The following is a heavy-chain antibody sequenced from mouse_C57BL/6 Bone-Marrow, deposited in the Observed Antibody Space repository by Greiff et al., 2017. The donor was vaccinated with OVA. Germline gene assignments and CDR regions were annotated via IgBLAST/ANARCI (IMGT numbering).Heavy chain of an antibody. D-gene: IGHD1-1*01. CDR1: GYTFTTYP. V-gene: IGHV1-47*01. Sequence: VQLPQSGAELVKPGASVKMSCTASGYTFTTYPIEWMKQNHGKSLEWIGNFHPYNDDTKYNDKFKGKATLTVEKSSSTVYLELSRLTSDDSAVYYCARGITTFNWYVDVWGTGTTVTVSS. J-gene: IGHJ1*03. CDR3: ARGITTFNWYVDV. CDR2: FHPYNDDT.